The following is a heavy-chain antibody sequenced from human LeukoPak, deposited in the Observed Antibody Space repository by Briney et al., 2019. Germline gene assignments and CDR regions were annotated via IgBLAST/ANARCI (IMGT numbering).Heavy chain of an antibody. Sequence: GESLRLSCVGSGFKFSSYNMNWVRQAPGKGLEWVANIKQDGSEKYYVDSVKGRFTISRDNAKNSLYLQMNSLRAEDTAVYYCARLRGELSLIFDYWGQGTLVTVSS. V-gene: IGHV3-7*01. CDR3: ARLRGELSLIFDY. CDR1: GFKFSSYN. J-gene: IGHJ4*02. CDR2: IKQDGSEK. D-gene: IGHD3-16*02.